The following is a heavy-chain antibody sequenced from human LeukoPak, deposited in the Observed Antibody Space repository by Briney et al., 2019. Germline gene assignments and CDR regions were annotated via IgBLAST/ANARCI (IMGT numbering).Heavy chain of an antibody. CDR2: ISYDGSNK. CDR3: AKDGDYGGNYGMDV. Sequence: PGRFLRLSCAASGFTFSSYGMHWVRQAPGKGLEWVAVISYDGSNKYYADSVKGRFTISSDNSKNTLYLQMNSLRAEDTAVYYCAKDGDYGGNYGMDVWGQGTTVTVSS. D-gene: IGHD4-23*01. V-gene: IGHV3-30*18. CDR1: GFTFSSYG. J-gene: IGHJ6*02.